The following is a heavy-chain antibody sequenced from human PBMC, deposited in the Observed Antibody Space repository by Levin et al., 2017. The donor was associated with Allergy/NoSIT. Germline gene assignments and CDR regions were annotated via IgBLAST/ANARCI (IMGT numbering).Heavy chain of an antibody. J-gene: IGHJ4*02. CDR3: AKGSGYYDSSGYYFPSFNSY. CDR1: GFTFSSYA. V-gene: IGHV3-23*01. D-gene: IGHD3-22*01. Sequence: PGGSLRLSCAASGFTFSSYAMTWVRQAPGKGLEWVSDISGSGGSTYYADSVKGRFTISRDNSKNTLYLQMNSLRAEDTAVYYCAKGSGYYDSSGYYFPSFNSYWGQGTLVTVSS. CDR2: ISGSGGST.